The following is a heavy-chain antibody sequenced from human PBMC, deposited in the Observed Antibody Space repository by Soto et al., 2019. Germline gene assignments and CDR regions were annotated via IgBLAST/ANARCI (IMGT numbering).Heavy chain of an antibody. CDR3: ARRQGTLKSFGVGKEDDY. V-gene: IGHV1-18*01. Sequence: QVQLVQSGAEMKKPGASVKVSCKDSGYIFSNYEISWVRQAPGQGLEWMGWISPNNGDTIYAQKFQRRVTMNTDTATSTDYMEIRGLKSDDTATYYCARRQGTLKSFGVGKEDDYWGQGTMVTVSS. D-gene: IGHD3-3*01. CDR1: GYIFSNYE. J-gene: IGHJ4*02. CDR2: ISPNNGDT.